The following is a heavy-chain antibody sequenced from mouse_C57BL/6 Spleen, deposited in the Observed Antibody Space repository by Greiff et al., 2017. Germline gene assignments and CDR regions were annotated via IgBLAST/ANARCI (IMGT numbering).Heavy chain of an antibody. J-gene: IGHJ1*03. CDR1: GYSFTDYN. V-gene: IGHV1-39*01. Sequence: EVKLMESGPELVKPGASVKISCKASGYSFTDYNMNWVKQSNGKSLEWIGVINPNYGTTSYNQKFKGKATLTVDQSSSTAYMQLNSLTSEDSAVYYCARSFVTTVVATNFDVWGTGTTVTVSS. CDR3: ARSFVTTVVATNFDV. CDR2: INPNYGTT. D-gene: IGHD1-1*01.